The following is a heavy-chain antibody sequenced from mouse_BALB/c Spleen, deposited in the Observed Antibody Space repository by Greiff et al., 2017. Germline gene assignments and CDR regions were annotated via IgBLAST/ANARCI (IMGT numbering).Heavy chain of an antibody. CDR1: GFSLTSYG. CDR3: ARMGQPFYAMDY. Sequence: QVQLKESGPDLVAPSQSLSITCTVSGFSLTSYGVHWVRQPPGKGLEWLVVIWSDGSTDYNSALKSRLSISKDNSKSQVFLKMNSLQTDDTAMYCCARMGQPFYAMDYWGQGTSVTVSS. J-gene: IGHJ4*01. V-gene: IGHV2-6-2*01. CDR2: IWSDGST.